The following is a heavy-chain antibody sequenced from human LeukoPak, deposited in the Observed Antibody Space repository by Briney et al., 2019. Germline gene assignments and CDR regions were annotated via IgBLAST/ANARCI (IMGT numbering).Heavy chain of an antibody. Sequence: RASETLSLTCTVSGGSITSTNYLWGWVRQPPGKGLEWIGSGHYSGRAYYTPSLKSRVTISVDTSKNQFSLKLSSVTAADTAVYYCASQYSSGWYDAFDIWGQGTMVTVSS. CDR2: GHYSGRA. V-gene: IGHV4-39*07. D-gene: IGHD6-19*01. CDR3: ASQYSSGWYDAFDI. CDR1: GGSITSTNYL. J-gene: IGHJ3*02.